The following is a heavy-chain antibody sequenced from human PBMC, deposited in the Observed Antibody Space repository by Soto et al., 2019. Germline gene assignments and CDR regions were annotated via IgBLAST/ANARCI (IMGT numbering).Heavy chain of an antibody. CDR1: GDTFSNYA. CDR2: INGGNGNT. CDR3: ARDDSGFSGSHYIDYFNY. J-gene: IGHJ4*02. V-gene: IGHV1-3*01. D-gene: IGHD1-26*01. Sequence: ASVKVSCKVSGDTFSNYAINWVRQAPGQGLEWMGWINGGNGNTYYSQQFQGRVTFTRDTSAGTVYMELSSLRSEDTAVYYCARDDSGFSGSHYIDYFNYWGQGALVTVSS.